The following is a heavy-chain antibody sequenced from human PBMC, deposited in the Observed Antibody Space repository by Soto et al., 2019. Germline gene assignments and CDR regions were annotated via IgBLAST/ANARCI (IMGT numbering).Heavy chain of an antibody. J-gene: IGHJ2*01. CDR2: ISHSGST. CDR3: ARDGYDSSTYYPSYVDL. V-gene: IGHV4-4*02. Sequence: QVQLQESGPGLVKPSGTLSLTCAVSGASISGSYWWRWVRQPPGKGLEWIGEISHSGSTNYKPSLKSRVTISADKSENQFSLKLTSVTAADTAVYYCARDGYDSSTYYPSYVDLWGRGTLVTVSS. D-gene: IGHD3-22*01. CDR1: GASISGSYW.